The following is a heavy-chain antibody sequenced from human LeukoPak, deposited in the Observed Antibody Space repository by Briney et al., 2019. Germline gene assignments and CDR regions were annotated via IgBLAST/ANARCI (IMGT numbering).Heavy chain of an antibody. CDR1: GFTFSRHW. D-gene: IGHD1-26*01. V-gene: IGHV3-7*05. CDR3: ARDRVGASTGGLDY. Sequence: GGSLRLSCAASGFTFSRHWMSWVRQAPGKGLEWVANIKQDGSEKYYVDSVKGRFTISRDNAKNSLYLQMNSLRAEDTAVYYCARDRVGASTGGLDYWGQGTLVTVSS. CDR2: IKQDGSEK. J-gene: IGHJ4*02.